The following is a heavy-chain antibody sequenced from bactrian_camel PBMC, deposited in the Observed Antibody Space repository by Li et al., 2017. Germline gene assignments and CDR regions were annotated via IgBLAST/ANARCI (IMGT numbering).Heavy chain of an antibody. D-gene: IGHD6*01. V-gene: IGHV3S40*01. J-gene: IGHJ4*01. CDR3: APGLSADVSESNC. Sequence: DVQLVESGGGLVQAGGTLSLSCTGSGFTFSGYGMSWVRQPPGKGLEWVSTINSGGGTTYYADSVKGRFTISRDNAKYTLYLQLNSLKTEDTAMYYCAPGLSADVSESNCWGQGTQVTVS. CDR2: INSGGGTT. CDR1: GFTFSGYG.